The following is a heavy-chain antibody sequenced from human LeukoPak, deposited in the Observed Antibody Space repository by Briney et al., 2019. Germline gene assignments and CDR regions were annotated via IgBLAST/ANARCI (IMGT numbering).Heavy chain of an antibody. CDR1: GGSFSGYY. D-gene: IGHD6-19*01. V-gene: IGHV4-34*01. J-gene: IGHJ5*02. Sequence: SETLSLTCAVYGGSFSGYYWGWIRQPPGKGLGWIGEINHSGSTNYNPSLKSRVTISVDTSKNQLSLKLSSVTAADTAVYYCARSYSSGWYGWFDPWGQGTLVTVSS. CDR3: ARSYSSGWYGWFDP. CDR2: INHSGST.